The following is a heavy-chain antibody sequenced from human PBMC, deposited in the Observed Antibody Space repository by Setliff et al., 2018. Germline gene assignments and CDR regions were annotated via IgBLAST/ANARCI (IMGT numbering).Heavy chain of an antibody. CDR2: IIPIFGTA. Sequence: SVKVSCKTSGGTFSTYAIGWVRQAPGQGLEWMGGIIPIFGTANYAQKFQGRVTITTDESTSTAHMELSSLRSEDTAVYYCASPENYLDSSGYYVYDFDYWGQGTLVTVSS. D-gene: IGHD3-22*01. CDR3: ASPENYLDSSGYYVYDFDY. CDR1: GGTFSTYA. V-gene: IGHV1-69*05. J-gene: IGHJ4*02.